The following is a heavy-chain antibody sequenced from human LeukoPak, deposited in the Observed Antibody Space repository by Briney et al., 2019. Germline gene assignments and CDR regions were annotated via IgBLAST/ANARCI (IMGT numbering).Heavy chain of an antibody. Sequence: GGSLRLSCAASGFTFDDYAMHWVRQAPGKGLEWVSGISWNSGSIGYADSVKGRFTISRDNAKNSLYLQMNSLRAKDTAVYYCAREDDFWSGTSFDYWGQGTLVTVSS. J-gene: IGHJ4*02. V-gene: IGHV3-9*01. CDR1: GFTFDDYA. D-gene: IGHD3-3*01. CDR3: AREDDFWSGTSFDY. CDR2: ISWNSGSI.